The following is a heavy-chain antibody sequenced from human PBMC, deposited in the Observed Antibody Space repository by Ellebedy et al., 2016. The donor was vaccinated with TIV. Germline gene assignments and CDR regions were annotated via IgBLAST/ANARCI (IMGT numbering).Heavy chain of an antibody. Sequence: GESLKISCATSGFTFSTYWMAWVRQAPGKGLEWVANIKEDGSQTYYVGSVKGRFTISRDNAKNSLYLQMNSLRADDTAAYYCATDRGYFTFDYWGQGSLITVSS. D-gene: IGHD3-9*01. CDR3: ATDRGYFTFDY. CDR1: GFTFSTYW. V-gene: IGHV3-7*03. J-gene: IGHJ4*02. CDR2: IKEDGSQT.